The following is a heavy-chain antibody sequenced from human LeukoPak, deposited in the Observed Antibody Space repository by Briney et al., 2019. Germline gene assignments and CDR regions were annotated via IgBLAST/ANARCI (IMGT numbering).Heavy chain of an antibody. Sequence: RGSLRLSCAPSGLSSSSYTMRWVRHAPGEGLEWVSDIRGSGGSTDDGDAVKGRLTISRDNSKNTVFLQMTSLRDEGTAIYYCAGALRAAGGRWQQLPPGVFDFWGQGSLVTVSS. CDR2: IRGSGGST. D-gene: IGHD6-13*01. CDR3: AGALRAAGGRWQQLPPGVFDF. CDR1: GLSSSSYT. J-gene: IGHJ4*02. V-gene: IGHV3-23*01.